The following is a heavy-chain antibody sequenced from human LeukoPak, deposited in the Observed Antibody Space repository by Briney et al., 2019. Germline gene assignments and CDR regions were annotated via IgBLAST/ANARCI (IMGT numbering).Heavy chain of an antibody. J-gene: IGHJ6*03. CDR1: GGSISSSNYY. Sequence: PSETMSLTCTVSGGSISSSNYYWGWIRQPPGKGLEWIAIIHYSETTYYNPSLKSRVTISVDTSKNHFSLKLSSVTAADTAVYYCARLYSSSWYAAEYYYYYMDVWGKGTTVTVSS. CDR3: ARLYSSSWYAAEYYYYYMDV. V-gene: IGHV4-39*02. D-gene: IGHD6-13*01. CDR2: IHYSETT.